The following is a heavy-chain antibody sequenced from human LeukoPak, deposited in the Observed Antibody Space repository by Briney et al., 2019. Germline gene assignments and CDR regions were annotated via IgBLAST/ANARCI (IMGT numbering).Heavy chain of an antibody. CDR2: IHYSGST. V-gene: IGHV4-59*13. CDR3: ARDRGSLGGFDY. CDR1: GGSISGYY. D-gene: IGHD3-16*01. J-gene: IGHJ4*02. Sequence: SETLSLTCTVSGGSISGYYWSWIRQPPGKGLEWIAFIHYSGSTNYNPSLKSRVTISVDTSKNQFSPKLSSVTAADTAVYYCARDRGSLGGFDYWGQGTLVTVSS.